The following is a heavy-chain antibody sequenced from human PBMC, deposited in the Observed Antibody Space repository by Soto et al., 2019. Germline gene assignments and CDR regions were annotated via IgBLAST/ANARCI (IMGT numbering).Heavy chain of an antibody. CDR1: GYSLTGYY. J-gene: IGHJ4*01. Sequence: ASVKVSCKASGYSLTGYYMHWVRRAPGQGLKWMGITNPRDGSTNYAQKFQGRVTMTSDTSTSTVYMEMSSLRSDDTAMYYCARSYGTSRPSYFWGQGTLVTVSS. D-gene: IGHD3-10*01. CDR2: TNPRDGST. CDR3: ARSYGTSRPSYF. V-gene: IGHV1-46*01.